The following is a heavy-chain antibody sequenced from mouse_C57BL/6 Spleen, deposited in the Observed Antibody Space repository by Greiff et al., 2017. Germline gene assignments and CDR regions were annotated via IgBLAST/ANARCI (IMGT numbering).Heavy chain of an antibody. CDR2: IHPNSGST. V-gene: IGHV1-64*01. CDR1: GYTFTSYW. CDR3: ARSGWDEWDY. Sequence: QVQLQQPGAELVKPGASVKLSCKASGYTFTSYWMHWVKQRPGQGLEWIGMIHPNSGSTNYNEKFKSKATLTVDKPSSTAYMQLSSLTSEDSAVYYCARSGWDEWDYWGQGTTLTVSS. J-gene: IGHJ2*01. D-gene: IGHD4-1*01.